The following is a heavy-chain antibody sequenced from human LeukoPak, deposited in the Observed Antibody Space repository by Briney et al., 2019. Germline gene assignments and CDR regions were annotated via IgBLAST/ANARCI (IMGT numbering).Heavy chain of an antibody. D-gene: IGHD3-22*01. J-gene: IGHJ4*02. V-gene: IGHV4-39*01. CDR3: TSRGWIVGLVDY. CDR2: IYYDGTT. Sequence: SETLSLTCTVSGDSLSSRSYFWGWMWQPPGKGLEWIASIYYDGTTYYNPSLKSRVTISADTSKNQFSLKLTSVTAADTAVYYCTSRGWIVGLVDYWGQGTLVTVSS. CDR1: GDSLSSRSYF.